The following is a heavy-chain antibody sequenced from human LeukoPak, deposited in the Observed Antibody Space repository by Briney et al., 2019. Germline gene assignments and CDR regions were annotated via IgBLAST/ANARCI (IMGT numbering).Heavy chain of an antibody. CDR2: ISGSGGST. CDR3: AREVYSGSYGPDLNYYMDV. CDR1: GFTFSSDA. V-gene: IGHV3-23*01. Sequence: GGSLRLSCAASGFTFSSDAMSWVRQAPGKGLEWVSAISGSGGSTYYADSVKGRFTISRDNSKNTLYLQMNSLRAEDTAVYYCAREVYSGSYGPDLNYYMDVWGKGTTVTVSS. J-gene: IGHJ6*03. D-gene: IGHD1-26*01.